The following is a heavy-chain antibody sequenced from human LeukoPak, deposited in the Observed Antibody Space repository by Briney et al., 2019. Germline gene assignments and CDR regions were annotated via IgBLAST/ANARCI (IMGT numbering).Heavy chain of an antibody. CDR1: GYTFTTYG. D-gene: IGHD3-10*01. CDR3: ARVRWFGELFSDY. CDR2: ISVNNADT. Sequence: ASVKVSCKASGYTFTTYGFNWVRQAPGQGLQWMGWISVNNADTNYAQNFQGRVTLTTDTSTGTAYMELRSLRSDDTAVYYCARVRWFGELFSDYWGQGTLVTVSS. J-gene: IGHJ4*02. V-gene: IGHV1-18*01.